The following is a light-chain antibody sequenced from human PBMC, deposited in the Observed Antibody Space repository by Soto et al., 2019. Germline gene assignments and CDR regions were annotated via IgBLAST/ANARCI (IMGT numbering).Light chain of an antibody. Sequence: IVMTQSGATLSVSPGERATFSCRASQNISSNLAWYQQKPGQAPRLLMFRTSSRATGFPARFSGSGSGTEFNLTISSLQSEDFGVYYCQQYNNWPRATFGGGTKVDIK. V-gene: IGKV3-15*01. J-gene: IGKJ4*01. CDR2: RTS. CDR3: QQYNNWPRAT. CDR1: QNISSN.